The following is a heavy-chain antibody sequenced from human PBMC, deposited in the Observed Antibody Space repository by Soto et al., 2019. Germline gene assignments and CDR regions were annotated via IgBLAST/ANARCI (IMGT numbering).Heavy chain of an antibody. J-gene: IGHJ4*02. D-gene: IGHD5-18*01. V-gene: IGHV3-53*01. CDR3: AREGGGVDTAMPTPSPGAFDY. Sequence: PGGSLRLSCAASGFTFSSYGMHWVRQAPGKGLEWVSVIYSGGSTYYADSVKGRFTISRDNSKNTLYLQMNSLRAEDTAVYYCAREGGGVDTAMPTPSPGAFDYWGQGTLVTVSS. CDR1: GFTFSSYG. CDR2: IYSGGST.